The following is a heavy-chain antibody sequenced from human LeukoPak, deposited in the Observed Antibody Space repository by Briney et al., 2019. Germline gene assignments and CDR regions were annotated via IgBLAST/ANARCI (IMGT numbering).Heavy chain of an antibody. V-gene: IGHV3-15*01. D-gene: IGHD3-10*01. CDR1: GLTFSDAW. CDR3: TRTTHYYGSGSLTMDV. Sequence: GGSLRLSCAVSGLTFSDAWMTWVRQAPGKGLEWVGRILGKGSGGTTDYAAPVQGRFTISRDDSKDTLYLEMNSLKTEDTAVYYCTRTTHYYGSGSLTMDVWGKGTTVTISS. CDR2: ILGKGSGGTT. J-gene: IGHJ6*03.